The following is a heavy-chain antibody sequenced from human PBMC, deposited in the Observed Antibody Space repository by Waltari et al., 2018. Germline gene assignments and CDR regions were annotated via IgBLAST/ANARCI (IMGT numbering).Heavy chain of an antibody. V-gene: IGHV4-34*01. CDR3: ARGNRYYDFWSGTYYYYGMDV. D-gene: IGHD3-3*01. Sequence: QVQLQQWGAGLLKPSETLSLTCAVYGGSFSGYYWRWIRPPPGTGLEWIGEINHSGSTNYNPSLKSRVTISVDTSKNQFSLKLSSVTAADTAVYYCARGNRYYDFWSGTYYYYGMDVWGQGTTVTVSS. J-gene: IGHJ6*02. CDR1: GGSFSGYY. CDR2: INHSGST.